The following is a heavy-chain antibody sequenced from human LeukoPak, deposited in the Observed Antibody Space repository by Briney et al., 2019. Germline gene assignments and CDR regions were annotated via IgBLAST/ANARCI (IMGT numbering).Heavy chain of an antibody. CDR1: GYTFTGYY. CDR2: INPNSGGT. Sequence: ASVKVSCKASGYTFTGYYMHWVRQAPGQGLEWMGRINPNSGGTNYAQKFQGRVTMTRDTSISTAYMELSRLRSDDTAVYYCSSGSYAFNWFDPWGQGTLVTVSS. D-gene: IGHD1-26*01. V-gene: IGHV1-2*06. CDR3: SSGSYAFNWFDP. J-gene: IGHJ5*02.